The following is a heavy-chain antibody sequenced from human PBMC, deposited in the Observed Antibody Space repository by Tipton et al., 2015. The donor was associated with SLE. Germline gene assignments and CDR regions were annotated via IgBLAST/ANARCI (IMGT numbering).Heavy chain of an antibody. CDR2: ISSSGSTI. D-gene: IGHD4-17*01. Sequence: SLRPSCAASGFTFSDYYMSWIRQAPGKGLEWVSYISSSGSTIYYADSVKGRFTISRDNAKNSLYLQMNSLRAEDTAVYYCAREGNAYTVTHDYWGQGTLVTVSS. J-gene: IGHJ4*02. CDR3: AREGNAYTVTHDY. V-gene: IGHV3-11*01. CDR1: GFTFSDYY.